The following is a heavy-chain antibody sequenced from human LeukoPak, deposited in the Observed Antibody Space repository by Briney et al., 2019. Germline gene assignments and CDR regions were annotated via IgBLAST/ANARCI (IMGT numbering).Heavy chain of an antibody. V-gene: IGHV4-38-2*02. CDR3: ARSTSDYGDFDAFDI. D-gene: IGHD4-17*01. Sequence: SETLSLTCTVSGYSISSGYYWGWIRQPPGKGLEWIGSIYHSGSTYYNPFLKSRVTISVDTSKNQFFLKLSSVTAADTAVYYCARSTSDYGDFDAFDIWGQGTMVTVSS. J-gene: IGHJ3*02. CDR1: GYSISSGYY. CDR2: IYHSGST.